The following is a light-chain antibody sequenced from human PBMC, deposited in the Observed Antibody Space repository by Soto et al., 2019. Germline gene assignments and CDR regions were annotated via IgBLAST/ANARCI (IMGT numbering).Light chain of an antibody. J-gene: IGKJ2*01. CDR3: HQYNTWPPRYT. V-gene: IGKV3-15*01. CDR1: QSVGSY. Sequence: DIVMTQSPATLSVSPGGRATLSCRASQSVGSYLAWYQQRPGQPPRLLIYGGSTRATGIPARFSGSGSGTEFSLTISSLQSEDFAVYYCHQYNTWPPRYTFGQGTKLEIK. CDR2: GGS.